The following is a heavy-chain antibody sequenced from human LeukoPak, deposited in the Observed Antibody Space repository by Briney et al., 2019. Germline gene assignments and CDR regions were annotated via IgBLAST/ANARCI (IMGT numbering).Heavy chain of an antibody. CDR3: ARQAYGSGSYYPDY. CDR1: GDSIRSGSFH. J-gene: IGHJ4*02. Sequence: SQTLSLTCSVSGDSIRSGSFHWNWIRQPAGKGLEWIARIYITGSTDYNPFLKSRVTMSVDTSNNQFSLKLTSVTAADTAVYYCARQAYGSGSYYPDYWGQGTLVTVSS. D-gene: IGHD3-10*01. CDR2: IYITGST. V-gene: IGHV4-61*02.